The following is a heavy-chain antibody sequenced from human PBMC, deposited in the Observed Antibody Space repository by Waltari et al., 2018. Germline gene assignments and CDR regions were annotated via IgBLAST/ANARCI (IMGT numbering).Heavy chain of an antibody. D-gene: IGHD6-19*01. CDR2: ISWNSGSI. CDR1: GFTFDDYA. Sequence: EVQLVESGGGLVQPGRSLRLSCAASGFTFDDYAMHWVRQAPGTGLEWVSGISWNSGSIGYADSVKGRFTISRDNAKNSLYLQMNSLRAEDTALYYCAKSSVAVAGYYFDYWGQGTLVTVSS. V-gene: IGHV3-9*01. J-gene: IGHJ4*02. CDR3: AKSSVAVAGYYFDY.